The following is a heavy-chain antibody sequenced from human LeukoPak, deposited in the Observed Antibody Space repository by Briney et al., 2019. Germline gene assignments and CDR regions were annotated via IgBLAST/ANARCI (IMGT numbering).Heavy chain of an antibody. D-gene: IGHD3-22*01. J-gene: IGHJ3*02. CDR2: IYNSGST. V-gene: IGHV4-59*01. CDR1: GGSISSYY. Sequence: SETLSLTCTVSGGSISSYYWSWIRQPPGKGLEWIGYIYNSGSTNYNPSLKSRVTISVDTSKNQFSLKLSSVTAADTAVYYCACLTTADAFDIWGQGTKVTVSS. CDR3: ACLTTADAFDI.